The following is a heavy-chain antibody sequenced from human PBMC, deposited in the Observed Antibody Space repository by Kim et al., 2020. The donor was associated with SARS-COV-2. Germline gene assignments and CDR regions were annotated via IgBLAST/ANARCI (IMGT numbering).Heavy chain of an antibody. CDR2: IYYSGST. D-gene: IGHD4-17*01. CDR3: ARAILGYFGDRYYWYFDL. CDR1: GGSISSSSYY. Sequence: SETLSLTCTVSGGSISSSSYYWGWIRQPPGKGLEWIGSIYYSGSTYYNPSLKSRVTISVDTSKNQFSLKLSSVTAADTAVYYCARAILGYFGDRYYWYFDLWGRGTLVTVSS. J-gene: IGHJ2*01. V-gene: IGHV4-39*07.